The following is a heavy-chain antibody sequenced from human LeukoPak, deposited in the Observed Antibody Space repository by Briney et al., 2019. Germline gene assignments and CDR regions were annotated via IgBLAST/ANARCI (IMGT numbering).Heavy chain of an antibody. J-gene: IGHJ6*03. D-gene: IGHD3-9*01. CDR3: AKGGIRYFDWPTHYRDV. CDR1: GGTFSSYA. CDR2: IIPIFGTA. V-gene: IGHV1-69*13. Sequence: ASVKVSCKASGGTFSSYAISWVRRAPGQGLEWMGGIIPIFGTANYAQKFQGRVTITADESTSTAYMELSSLRSEDTAVYYCAKGGIRYFDWPTHYRDVGGKGTTVTVSS.